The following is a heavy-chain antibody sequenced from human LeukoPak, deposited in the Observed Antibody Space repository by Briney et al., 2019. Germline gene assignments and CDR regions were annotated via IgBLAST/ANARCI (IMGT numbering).Heavy chain of an antibody. V-gene: IGHV1-3*01. D-gene: IGHD2-2*01. CDR1: GYTFTSYA. J-gene: IGHJ6*04. Sequence: ASVKVSCKASGYTFTSYAMHWVRQAPGQRLEWMGWINAGNGNTKYSQKFQGRVTITRDTSAGTAYMELSSLRSEDTAVYYCARAISTPISINYYYGMDVWGKGTTVTVSS. CDR2: INAGNGNT. CDR3: ARAISTPISINYYYGMDV.